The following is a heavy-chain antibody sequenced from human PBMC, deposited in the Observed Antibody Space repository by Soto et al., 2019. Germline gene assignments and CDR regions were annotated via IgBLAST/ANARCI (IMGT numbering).Heavy chain of an antibody. D-gene: IGHD2-21*01. CDR3: ARLALGYCGGDCYSPDRLHYYYMDV. V-gene: IGHV4-59*08. J-gene: IGHJ6*03. Sequence: SETLSLTCTVSGGSISSYYWSWIRQPPGKGLEWIGYIYYSGSTNYNPSLKSRVTISVDTSKNQFSLKLSSVTAADTAVYYCARLALGYCGGDCYSPDRLHYYYMDVWGKGTTVTVSS. CDR2: IYYSGST. CDR1: GGSISSYY.